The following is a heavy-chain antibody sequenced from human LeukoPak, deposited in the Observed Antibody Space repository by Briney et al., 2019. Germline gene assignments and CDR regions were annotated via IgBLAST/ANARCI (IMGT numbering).Heavy chain of an antibody. CDR1: GYTFIIYF. CDR3: AREGDGYKNFDY. CDR2: INPRSGST. D-gene: IGHD5-24*01. V-gene: IGHV1-46*01. Sequence: ASVKASCEASGYTFIIYFIHWVRQAPGQGLEWMGVINPRSGSTTYAQNLQGRVTMTWDTSTNTDDVELTSLRSEETAVYYCAREGDGYKNFDYWGQGTQVTVSS. J-gene: IGHJ4*02.